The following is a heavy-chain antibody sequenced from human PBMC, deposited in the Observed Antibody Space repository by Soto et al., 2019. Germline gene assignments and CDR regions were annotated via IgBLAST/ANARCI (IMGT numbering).Heavy chain of an antibody. CDR2: INPNSGGT. J-gene: IGHJ3*02. CDR1: GYTFTGYY. D-gene: IGHD3-10*01. CDR3: ARGVGLWFGELPNDAFDI. Sequence: ASVKVSCKASGYTFTGYYMHWVRQAPGQGLEWMGWINPNSGGTNYAQKFQGWVTMTRDTSISTAYMELSRLRSDDTAVYYCARGVGLWFGELPNDAFDIWGQGTMVTVS. V-gene: IGHV1-2*04.